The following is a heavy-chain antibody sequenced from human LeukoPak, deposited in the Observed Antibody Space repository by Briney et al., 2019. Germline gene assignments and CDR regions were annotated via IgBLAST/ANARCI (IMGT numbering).Heavy chain of an antibody. V-gene: IGHV4-59*01. CDR2: IYYSGST. Sequence: SETLSLTCTVSGGSISSYYWSSIRQPPGKGLEWIGYIYYSGSTNYNPSLKSRVTISVDTSKNQFSLKLSSVTAADTAVYYCARDVAVNAFDIWGQGTMVTVSS. J-gene: IGHJ3*02. D-gene: IGHD6-19*01. CDR3: ARDVAVNAFDI. CDR1: GGSISSYY.